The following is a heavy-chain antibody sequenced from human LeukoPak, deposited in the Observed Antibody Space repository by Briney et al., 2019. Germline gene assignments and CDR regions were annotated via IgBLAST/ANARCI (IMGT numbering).Heavy chain of an antibody. Sequence: GGSLGLSCAASGFTFSIYNMNWVRQALGKGLEWVSSISSSSGYIYYADSVKGRFTISRDNAKNSLYLQMNSLRAEDTAVYYCAKERYYDSSAYYSTYWGRGTLVTVSS. CDR2: ISSSSGYI. D-gene: IGHD3-22*01. J-gene: IGHJ4*02. V-gene: IGHV3-21*01. CDR1: GFTFSIYN. CDR3: AKERYYDSSAYYSTY.